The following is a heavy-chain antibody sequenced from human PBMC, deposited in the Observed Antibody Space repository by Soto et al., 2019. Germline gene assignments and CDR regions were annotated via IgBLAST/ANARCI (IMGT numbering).Heavy chain of an antibody. Sequence: GGSLRLSCAASGFTFSSYWMSWVRQAPGKGLEGVANIKEDGSDKNYVDSVKGRFTISRDNAKNSLYLQMNSLRVEDTAVYYCARDFRGNFDDWGQGTLVTVSS. V-gene: IGHV3-7*01. CDR1: GFTFSSYW. J-gene: IGHJ4*02. CDR2: IKEDGSDK. CDR3: ARDFRGNFDD.